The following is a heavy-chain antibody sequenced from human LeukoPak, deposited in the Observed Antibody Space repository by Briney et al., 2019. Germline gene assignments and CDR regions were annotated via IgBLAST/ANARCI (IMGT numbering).Heavy chain of an antibody. CDR3: ARQYISGQWYFDY. Sequence: GGSLRLSCAASGFTFSNAWMSWVRQAPGKGLEWVSAISGSGGSTYYADSVKGRFTISRDNSKNTLYPQMNSLIPEDTAVYYCARQYISGQWYFDYWGQGTLVTVSS. CDR2: ISGSGGST. CDR1: GFTFSNAW. D-gene: IGHD5-18*01. V-gene: IGHV3-23*01. J-gene: IGHJ4*02.